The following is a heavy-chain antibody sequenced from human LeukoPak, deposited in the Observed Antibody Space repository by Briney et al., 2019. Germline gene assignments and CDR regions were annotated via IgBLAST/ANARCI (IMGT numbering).Heavy chain of an antibody. J-gene: IGHJ6*02. CDR1: GFTFSSDW. D-gene: IGHD2-15*01. CDR3: ARDLEYCSGGSCYSTFRYGMDV. Sequence: PGGSLRLSCAASGFTFSSDWMPWVRQAPGKGLVWVSRINSDGSTTSYADSVKGRFTISRDNAKKTLYLQMNSLRAEDTAVYYCARDLEYCSGGSCYSTFRYGMDVWGQGTTVTVSS. CDR2: INSDGSTT. V-gene: IGHV3-74*01.